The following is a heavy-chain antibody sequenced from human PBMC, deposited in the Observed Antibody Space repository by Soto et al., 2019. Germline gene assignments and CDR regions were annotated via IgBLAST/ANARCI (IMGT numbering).Heavy chain of an antibody. CDR3: ARDLSGDYGALDT. Sequence: GGSLRLSCAPSGFTFSSYGMHWARQAPGKGLEWVAVIWYDGSDKVYADSVKGRFTISRDNSKNTLYLQMNSLRAEDTAVYYCARDLSGDYGALDTWGQGTMVTVSS. V-gene: IGHV3-33*01. CDR1: GFTFSSYG. J-gene: IGHJ3*02. D-gene: IGHD4-17*01. CDR2: IWYDGSDK.